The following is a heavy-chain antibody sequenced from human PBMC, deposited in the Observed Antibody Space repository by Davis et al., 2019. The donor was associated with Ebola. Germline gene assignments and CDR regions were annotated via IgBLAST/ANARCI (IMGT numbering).Heavy chain of an antibody. J-gene: IGHJ4*02. CDR1: GFTFSSYW. D-gene: IGHD6-13*01. CDR3: ARGPSTGNSFTY. CDR2: IKQDGSEK. V-gene: IGHV3-7*01. Sequence: GGSLRLSCAASGFTFSSYWMSWVRQAPGKGLEWVANIKQDGSEKYYVDSVKGRFTISRDNAENSLSLQMNGLRAEDTAVYYCARGPSTGNSFTYWGQGTLVTVSS.